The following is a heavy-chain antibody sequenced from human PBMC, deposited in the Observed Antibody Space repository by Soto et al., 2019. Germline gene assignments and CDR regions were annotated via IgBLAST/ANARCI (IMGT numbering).Heavy chain of an antibody. CDR2: IKQDGGEK. V-gene: IGHV3-7*04. D-gene: IGHD1-26*01. CDR1: GFTFSSYW. J-gene: IGHJ4*02. CDR3: GRDLRDWDSGSYSYDY. Sequence: GGSLRLSCAASGFTFSSYWMSWVRQAPGKGLEWVANIKQDGGEKYYVDSVKGRFTISRDNAKNSLYLQMNSLRAEDTAVYYCGRDLRDWDSGSYSYDYWGQGTLVTVSS.